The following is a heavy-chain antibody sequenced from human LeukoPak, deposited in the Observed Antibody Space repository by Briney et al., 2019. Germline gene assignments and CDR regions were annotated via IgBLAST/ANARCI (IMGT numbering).Heavy chain of an antibody. V-gene: IGHV3-7*01. CDR1: GFTFSSYW. J-gene: IGHJ6*02. CDR2: IKQDGSEK. CDR3: ARDDYVGYYYYGMDV. D-gene: IGHD4-17*01. Sequence: GGSLRLSCAASGFTFSSYWMSWVRQAPGKGREGVANIKQDGSEKYYVDSVKGRFTISSDNANNSLYLQMNSLRAEDTAVYYCARDDYVGYYYYGMDVWGQGTTVTVSS.